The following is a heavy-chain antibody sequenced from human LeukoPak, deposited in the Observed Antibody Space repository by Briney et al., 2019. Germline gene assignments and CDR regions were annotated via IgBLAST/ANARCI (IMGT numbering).Heavy chain of an antibody. CDR3: ARDPTVITSSRITIFGVVKSPHNWFDP. CDR1: GYSFTSYC. D-gene: IGHD3-3*01. Sequence: GASVKVSCKASGYSFTSYCMHWVRQAPGQGLEWMGMITTSDGGTTYAQKFQGRVTMTRDTSTSTVYMELSSLRSEDTAIYFCARDPTVITSSRITIFGVVKSPHNWFDPWGQGTLVTVSS. V-gene: IGHV1-46*01. CDR2: ITTSDGGT. J-gene: IGHJ5*02.